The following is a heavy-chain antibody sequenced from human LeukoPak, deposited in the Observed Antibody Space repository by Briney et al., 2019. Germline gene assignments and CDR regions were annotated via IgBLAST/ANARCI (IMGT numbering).Heavy chain of an antibody. J-gene: IGHJ4*02. Sequence: GGSPRLSCAASGFTFSNAWMSWVRQAPGKGLEWVGRIKSKTDGGATDYAAPVKGRFTISRDDSKNTLYLQMNSLKTEDTAVYYCTTVEVVTAVGYWGQGTLVTVSS. CDR1: GFTFSNAW. D-gene: IGHD2-21*02. CDR3: TTVEVVTAVGY. V-gene: IGHV3-15*01. CDR2: IKSKTDGGAT.